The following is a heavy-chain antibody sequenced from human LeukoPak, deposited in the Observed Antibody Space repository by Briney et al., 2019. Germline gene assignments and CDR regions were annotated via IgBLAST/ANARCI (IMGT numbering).Heavy chain of an antibody. CDR3: AREGEWDYYDSSGYHDH. CDR1: GFTFSDYY. CDR2: ITSSGSTI. Sequence: GGSLRLSCAASGFTFSDYYMSWIRQAPGKGLEWVSYITSSGSTIYYADSVKGRFTISRDNAKNSLYLQMNSLRAEDTAVYYCAREGEWDYYDSSGYHDHWGQGTLVTVSS. D-gene: IGHD3-22*01. V-gene: IGHV3-11*04. J-gene: IGHJ4*02.